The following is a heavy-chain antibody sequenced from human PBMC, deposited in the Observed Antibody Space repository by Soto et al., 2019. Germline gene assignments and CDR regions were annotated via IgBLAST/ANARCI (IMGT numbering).Heavy chain of an antibody. J-gene: IGHJ3*01. Sequence: QVQLVQSGAEVKKPGASVKVSCKASGYTFSSYGMHWVRQAPGRRLEWMGWINVGNGGTAYSQKFRPRVTITRDTSASTDYMELNSLISEDTAVYYCARQDAFDVWGQGTMVTVSS. CDR2: INVGNGGT. CDR3: ARQDAFDV. V-gene: IGHV1-3*01. CDR1: GYTFSSYG.